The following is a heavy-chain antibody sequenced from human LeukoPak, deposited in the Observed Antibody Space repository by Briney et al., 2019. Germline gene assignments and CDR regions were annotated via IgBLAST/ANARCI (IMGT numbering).Heavy chain of an antibody. Sequence: GGSLRLSCAASGFTVSNNYMSWVRQAPGKGLEWVSVIYTAGNTYYADSVKGRFTISRDNSKNTLYLQMNSLRAEDTAMFYCARGPTLWFGELVYAFDIWGQGTMVTVSS. CDR2: IYTAGNT. CDR1: GFTVSNNY. D-gene: IGHD3-10*01. V-gene: IGHV3-53*01. J-gene: IGHJ3*02. CDR3: ARGPTLWFGELVYAFDI.